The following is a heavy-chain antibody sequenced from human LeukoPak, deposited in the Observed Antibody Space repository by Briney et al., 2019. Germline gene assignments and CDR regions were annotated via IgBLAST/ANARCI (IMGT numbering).Heavy chain of an antibody. D-gene: IGHD6-6*01. CDR1: GGSISTSNYY. J-gene: IGHJ5*02. V-gene: IGHV4-39*07. Sequence: SETLSLTCTVSGGSISTSNYYWGWIRQPPGKGLEWIGNIFYSGSTYYSPSLRSRVTISLDTSRNQFSLKLSSVTAADTAVYYCARAEAGQLVTWFDPWGQGTLVTVSS. CDR3: ARAEAGQLVTWFDP. CDR2: IFYSGST.